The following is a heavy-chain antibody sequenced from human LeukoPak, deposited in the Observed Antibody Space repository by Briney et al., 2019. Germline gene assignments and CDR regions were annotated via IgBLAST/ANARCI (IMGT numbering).Heavy chain of an antibody. Sequence: ASVKVSCKASGYTFTSYDINWVRQATGQGLEWMGWMNPSTGRTGSAQRFQGRVTMTINTSTSTAYMELRSLRSEDTAVYYCARPLRGYSPFDSWGQGTLVTDSS. V-gene: IGHV1-8*01. CDR3: ARPLRGYSPFDS. CDR2: MNPSTGRT. CDR1: GYTFTSYD. D-gene: IGHD5-18*01. J-gene: IGHJ4*02.